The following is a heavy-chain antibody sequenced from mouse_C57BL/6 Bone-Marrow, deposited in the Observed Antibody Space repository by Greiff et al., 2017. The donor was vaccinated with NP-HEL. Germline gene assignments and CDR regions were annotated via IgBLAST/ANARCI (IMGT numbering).Heavy chain of an antibody. D-gene: IGHD2-3*01. V-gene: IGHV1-39*01. J-gene: IGHJ4*01. Sequence: EVQLQESGPELVKPGASVKISCKASGYSFTDYNMNWVKQSNGKSLEWIGVINPNYGTTSYNQKFKGKATLTVDQSSSTAYMQLNSLTSEDSAVYYCAGIYDGYRVYAMDYWGQGTSVTVSS. CDR2: INPNYGTT. CDR1: GYSFTDYN. CDR3: AGIYDGYRVYAMDY.